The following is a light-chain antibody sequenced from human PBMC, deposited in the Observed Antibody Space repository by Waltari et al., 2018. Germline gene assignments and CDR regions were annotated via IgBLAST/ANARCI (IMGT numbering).Light chain of an antibody. CDR2: KAS. CDR1: QSSSSW. V-gene: IGKV1-5*03. CDR3: QQYNSYSRT. J-gene: IGKJ1*01. Sequence: DIQMTQSPSTLSASVGDRVTITCRASQSSSSWLAWYQQKPGKATKLLIYKASSLESGVPSRFSGSGSGTEFTLTISSLQPDDFATYYCQQYNSYSRTFGQGTKVEIK.